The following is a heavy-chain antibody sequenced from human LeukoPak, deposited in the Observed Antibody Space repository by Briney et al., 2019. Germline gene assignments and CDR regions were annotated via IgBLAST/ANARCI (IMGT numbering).Heavy chain of an antibody. D-gene: IGHD3-22*01. J-gene: IGHJ4*02. V-gene: IGHV3-53*01. Sequence: QPGGSLRLSCAASGFTVSRNYMTWVRQAPGKGLEWVSVVYSGGSTYYADSVKGRFTISRDNSKNTLYLQMNSLRAEDTAVYYCAGTIVGKWAIDYWGQGTLVTVSS. CDR3: AGTIVGKWAIDY. CDR2: VYSGGST. CDR1: GFTVSRNY.